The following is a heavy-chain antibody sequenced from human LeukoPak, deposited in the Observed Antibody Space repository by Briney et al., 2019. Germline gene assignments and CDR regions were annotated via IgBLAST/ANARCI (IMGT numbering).Heavy chain of an antibody. CDR3: ARMQQPVGFDY. CDR1: GYTFSSYE. Sequence: GGSLRLSCAASGYTFSSYEMNWVRQAPGKGLEWVSYISSSGSTIYYADSVKGRFTISRDNAKNSLYLQMNSLRAEDTAVYYCARMQQPVGFDYWGQGTLVTVSS. CDR2: ISSSGSTI. V-gene: IGHV3-48*03. J-gene: IGHJ4*02. D-gene: IGHD6-13*01.